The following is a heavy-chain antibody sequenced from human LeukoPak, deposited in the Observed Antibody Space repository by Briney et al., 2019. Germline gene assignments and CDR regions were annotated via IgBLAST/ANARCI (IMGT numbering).Heavy chain of an antibody. CDR3: ARGPRKSGSCYGLDY. Sequence: SQTLSLTCSVSSGSISSGAYYWSWIRQHPEKGLEWIGYIHYSGSTHYSPSLKSRVTISVDTSKNRFSLKLSSVTAADTAVYYCARGPRKSGSCYGLDYWGQGTLVTVSS. D-gene: IGHD2-15*01. CDR1: SGSISSGAYY. CDR2: IHYSGST. V-gene: IGHV4-31*02. J-gene: IGHJ4*02.